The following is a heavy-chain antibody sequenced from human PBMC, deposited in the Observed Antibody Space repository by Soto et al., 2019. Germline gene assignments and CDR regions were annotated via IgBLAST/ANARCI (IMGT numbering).Heavy chain of an antibody. D-gene: IGHD3-16*01. CDR2: IYYSGST. V-gene: IGHV4-61*01. CDR1: GGSVSRGSYY. Sequence: PSENLSLTCAVSGGSVSRGSYYWSWIRQPPGKGLEWIGYIYYSGSTNYNPSLKGRVTISVDTSKNQFSLKLSSVTAADTAVYYCARDEGLGDYVWGSVRLAFDIWGQGTMVTVSS. CDR3: ARDEGLGDYVWGSVRLAFDI. J-gene: IGHJ3*02.